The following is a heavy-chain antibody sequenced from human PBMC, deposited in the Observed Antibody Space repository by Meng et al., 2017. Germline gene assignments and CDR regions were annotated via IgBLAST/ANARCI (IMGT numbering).Heavy chain of an antibody. CDR1: GDSISSSSDY. CDR3: ARRDYFDY. J-gene: IGHJ4*02. Sequence: QVQLQESGPRLVKPSETLSLTCIVSGDSISSSSDYWGWIRQPPGKGLEWIGSIYYSGSTYYNPSLKSRVTISVDTSKNQFSLKLSSVTAADTAVYYCARRDYFDYWGQGTLVTVSS. CDR2: IYYSGST. V-gene: IGHV4-39*01.